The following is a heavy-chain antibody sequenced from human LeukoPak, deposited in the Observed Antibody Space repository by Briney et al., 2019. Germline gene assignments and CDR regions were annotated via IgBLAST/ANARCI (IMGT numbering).Heavy chain of an antibody. Sequence: PSETLSLTCTVSGGSISSYYWSWIRQPPGKGLEWIGYIYYSGSTNYNPSLKSRVTISVDTSKNQFSLKLSSVTAADTAVYYCARGGDGYAWVDYWGQGTLVTVSS. D-gene: IGHD5-24*01. V-gene: IGHV4-59*01. CDR2: IYYSGST. CDR3: ARGGDGYAWVDY. J-gene: IGHJ4*02. CDR1: GGSISSYY.